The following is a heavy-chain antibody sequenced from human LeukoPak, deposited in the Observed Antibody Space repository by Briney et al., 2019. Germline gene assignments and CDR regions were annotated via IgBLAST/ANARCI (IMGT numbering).Heavy chain of an antibody. D-gene: IGHD1-26*01. V-gene: IGHV4-34*01. CDR1: GGSFSGYY. CDR2: INHSGST. CDR3: ARHGSNGSYPENYFDY. J-gene: IGHJ4*02. Sequence: SETLSLTCAVYGGSFSGYYWSWIRQPPGKGLEWIGEINHSGSTNYNPSLKSRVTISVDTSKNQFSLKLSPVTAADTAVYYCARHGSNGSYPENYFDYWGQGTLVTVSS.